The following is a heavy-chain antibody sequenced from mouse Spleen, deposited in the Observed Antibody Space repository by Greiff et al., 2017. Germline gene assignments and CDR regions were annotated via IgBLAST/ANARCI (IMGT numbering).Heavy chain of an antibody. CDR3: ARDWDGVFAY. CDR2: ISSGSSTI. CDR1: GFTFSSFG. D-gene: IGHD4-1*01. Sequence: EVKLMESGGGLVQPGGSRKLSCAASGFTFSSFGMHWVRQAPEKGLEWVPYISSGSSTIYYADTVKGRFTISRDNPKNTLFLQMTSLRSEDTAMYYCARDWDGVFAYWGQGTLVTVSA. V-gene: IGHV5-17*02. J-gene: IGHJ3*01.